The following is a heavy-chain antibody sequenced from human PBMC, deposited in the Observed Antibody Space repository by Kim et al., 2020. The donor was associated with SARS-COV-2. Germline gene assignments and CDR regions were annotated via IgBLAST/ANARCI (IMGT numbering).Heavy chain of an antibody. Sequence: SSIYIHYADSVKGRFTGSRDNAKNSLYLHLNSLRADDTAVYYCAKDYGGTIWGQGTTVTVSS. CDR3: AKDYGGTI. J-gene: IGHJ6*02. V-gene: IGHV3-21*01. CDR2: SSIYI. D-gene: IGHD4-17*01.